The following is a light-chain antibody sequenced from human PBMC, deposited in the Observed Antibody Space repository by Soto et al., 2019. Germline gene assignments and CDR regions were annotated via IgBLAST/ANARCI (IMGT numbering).Light chain of an antibody. V-gene: IGKV1-5*03. J-gene: IGKJ1*01. CDR2: KRS. CDR1: QGRDSW. CDR3: QQYHSFST. Sequence: DIQMTQSPSTLSASVEDRVTITCRASQGRDSWLAWYQQKPGKPPKLLIYKRSILEFVVPSRFSGSGSGTLFTLTISRLQPDDFATYYCQQYHSFSTFGQGTKVEI.